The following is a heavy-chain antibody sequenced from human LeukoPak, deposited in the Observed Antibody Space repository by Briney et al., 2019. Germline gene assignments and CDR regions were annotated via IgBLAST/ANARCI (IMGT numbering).Heavy chain of an antibody. J-gene: IGHJ5*02. V-gene: IGHV3-30*02. CDR2: IRYDGSNK. CDR3: AKELAAAGRLDWFDP. D-gene: IGHD6-13*01. Sequence: PGGSLRLSCAASGFTFSSYGMHWVRQAPGKGLEWVAFIRYDGSNKYYADSVKGRFTISRDNSKNTLYLQMNSLRAEDTAVYYCAKELAAAGRLDWFDPWGQGTLVTVSS. CDR1: GFTFSSYG.